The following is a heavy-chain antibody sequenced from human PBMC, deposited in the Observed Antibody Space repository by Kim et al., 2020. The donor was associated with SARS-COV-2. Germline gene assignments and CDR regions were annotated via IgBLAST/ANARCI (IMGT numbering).Heavy chain of an antibody. V-gene: IGHV3-15*01. CDR2: IRSKTDGGTT. CDR3: TTEKSKDGYSFSFDY. CDR1: GFTLSNAW. D-gene: IGHD3-22*01. Sequence: GGSLRLSCAASGFTLSNAWVNWVRQAPGKGLEWVGRIRSKTDGGTTDYAAPVKGRFTISRDDSKNTLYLQMNSLKIEDTAVYYCTTEKSKDGYSFSFDYWGQGTLVTVSS. J-gene: IGHJ4*02.